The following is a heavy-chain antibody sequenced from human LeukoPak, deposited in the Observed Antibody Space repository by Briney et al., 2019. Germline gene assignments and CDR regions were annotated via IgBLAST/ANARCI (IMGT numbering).Heavy chain of an antibody. J-gene: IGHJ4*02. CDR1: GYTFTSYD. V-gene: IGHV1-8*03. CDR2: MNPNSGNT. Sequence: GASVKLSCKASGYTFTSYDINWVRQAPGQGLEWMGWMNPNSGNTVYAQKFQGRVTITRNTSISTAYMELSSLRSEDTAVYYCARGFGDGYSPIEDYRGQGTLVTVSS. CDR3: ARGFGDGYSPIEDY. D-gene: IGHD5-24*01.